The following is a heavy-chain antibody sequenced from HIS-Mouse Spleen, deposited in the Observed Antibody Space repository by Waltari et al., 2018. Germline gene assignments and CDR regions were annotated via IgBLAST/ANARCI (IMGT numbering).Heavy chain of an antibody. CDR2: ISYDGSNT. Sequence: QVQLVESGGGVVQPGRSLRLSCAASGFTFSSYGMHWVRQAPGQGVVWVAVISYDGSNTYYADSVKGRFTISRDNSKNTLYLQMNSLRAEDTAVYYCAKVNSGSYYFDYWGQGTLVTVSS. V-gene: IGHV3-30*18. CDR1: GFTFSSYG. CDR3: AKVNSGSYYFDY. J-gene: IGHJ4*02. D-gene: IGHD1-26*01.